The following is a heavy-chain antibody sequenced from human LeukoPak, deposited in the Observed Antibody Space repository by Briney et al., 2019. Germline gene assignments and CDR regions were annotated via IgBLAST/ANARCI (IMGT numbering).Heavy chain of an antibody. Sequence: LPGGSLRLSCAASGFTFTTNAMSWVRQAPGKGLEWVSAISGSGGSTYYADSVKGRFTISRDNSKNTLYLQMNSLRAEDTAVYYCAKAGYCSGGSCLKPLGYWGQGTLVTVSS. CDR2: ISGSGGST. CDR1: GFTFTTNA. J-gene: IGHJ4*02. D-gene: IGHD2-15*01. V-gene: IGHV3-23*01. CDR3: AKAGYCSGGSCLKPLGY.